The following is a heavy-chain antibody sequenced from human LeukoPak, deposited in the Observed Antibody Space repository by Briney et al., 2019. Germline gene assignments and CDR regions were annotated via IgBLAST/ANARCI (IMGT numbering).Heavy chain of an antibody. CDR1: GFTFDDYT. V-gene: IGHV3-43*01. CDR2: ITWNGRST. CDR3: AKESTMIVGGQYFDS. J-gene: IGHJ4*02. D-gene: IGHD3-22*01. Sequence: GGSLRLSCAASGFTFDDYTMHWVRQAPGKGLEWVSLITWNGRSTYYADSVKGRFTISRDNGKNSLYLQMNSLKTEDTALYYCAKESTMIVGGQYFDSWGRGTLVTVSS.